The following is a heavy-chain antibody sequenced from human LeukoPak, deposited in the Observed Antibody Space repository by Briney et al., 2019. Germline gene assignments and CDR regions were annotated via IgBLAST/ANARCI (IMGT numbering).Heavy chain of an antibody. CDR3: ARDLRSPVNLYSNYAHYYYGMDV. V-gene: IGHV3-21*01. CDR2: ISSSSYI. D-gene: IGHD4-11*01. Sequence: GGSLRLSCAASGFTFSSYSMNWVRQAPGKGLEWVSSISSSSYIYYADSVKGRFTISRGNAKNSLYLQMNSLRAEDTAVYYCARDLRSPVNLYSNYAHYYYGMDVWGQGTTVTVSS. CDR1: GFTFSSYS. J-gene: IGHJ6*02.